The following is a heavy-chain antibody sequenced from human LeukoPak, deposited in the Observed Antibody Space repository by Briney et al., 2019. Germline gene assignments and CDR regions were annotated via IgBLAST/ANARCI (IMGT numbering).Heavy chain of an antibody. J-gene: IGHJ4*02. D-gene: IGHD6-19*01. CDR3: AKDDIAVAGTFGY. CDR2: ISYDGSNK. V-gene: IGHV3-30*18. CDR1: GFTFSSYG. Sequence: PGGSLRLSCAASGFTFSSYGMHWVRQAPGKGLEWVAVISYDGSNKYYADSVKGRFTISRDNSENTLYLQMNSLRAGDTAVYYCAKDDIAVAGTFGYWGQGTLVTVSS.